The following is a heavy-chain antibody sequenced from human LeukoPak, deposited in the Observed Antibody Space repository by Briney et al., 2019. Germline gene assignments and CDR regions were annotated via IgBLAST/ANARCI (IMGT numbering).Heavy chain of an antibody. CDR1: GGTFSSYA. Sequence: ASVKVSCKASGGTFSSYAISWVRQAPGQRLEWMGWINAGNGNTKYSQDFQGRVSITRDTSASTAYMELGSLRSEDMAVYYCARGRWTSHTVGYYFDHWGQGTLVTVSS. CDR2: INAGNGNT. D-gene: IGHD2-8*02. J-gene: IGHJ4*02. CDR3: ARGRWTSHTVGYYFDH. V-gene: IGHV1-3*03.